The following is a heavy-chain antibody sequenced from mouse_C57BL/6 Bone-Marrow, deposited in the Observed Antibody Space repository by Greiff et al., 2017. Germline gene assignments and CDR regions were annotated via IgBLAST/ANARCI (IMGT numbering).Heavy chain of an antibody. CDR1: GYTFTSYW. J-gene: IGHJ1*03. CDR3: ARRYYGSGYFDV. V-gene: IGHV1-7*01. D-gene: IGHD1-1*01. Sequence: VKVVESGAELAKPGASVKLSCKASGYTFTSYWMHWVKQRPGQGLEWIGYINPSSGYTKYNQKFKDKATLTAEKSSSTAYMQLSSLTYEDSAVYYCARRYYGSGYFDVWGTGTTVTVSS. CDR2: INPSSGYT.